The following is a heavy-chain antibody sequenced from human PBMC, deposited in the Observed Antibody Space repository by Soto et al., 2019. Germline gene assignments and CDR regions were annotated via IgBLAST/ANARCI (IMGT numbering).Heavy chain of an antibody. V-gene: IGHV3-7*01. CDR2: IKQDGSEK. CDR3: ARDTAHSSSSKHYYYGMDV. D-gene: IGHD6-6*01. J-gene: IGHJ6*02. Sequence: PGGSLRLSCAASGFTFSSYWMSWVRQAPGKGLEWVANIKQDGSEKYYVDSVKGRFTISRDNAKNSLYLQMNSLRAEDTAVYYCARDTAHSSSSKHYYYGMDVWGHGTTVTVSS. CDR1: GFTFSSYW.